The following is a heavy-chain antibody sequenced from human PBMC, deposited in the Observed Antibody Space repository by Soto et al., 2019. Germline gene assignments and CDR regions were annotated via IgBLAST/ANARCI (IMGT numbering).Heavy chain of an antibody. J-gene: IGHJ4*02. D-gene: IGHD4-4*01. CDR2: IIPIFGTA. V-gene: IGHV1-69*13. CDR3: ARDLRVTPPIYGFAY. Sequence: SVEVSCKXSGGTFSSYAISWVRQAPGQGLEWMGGIIPIFGTANYAQKFQGRVTITADESTSTAYMELSSLRSEDTAVYYCARDLRVTPPIYGFAYWGQGTLVTV. CDR1: GGTFSSYA.